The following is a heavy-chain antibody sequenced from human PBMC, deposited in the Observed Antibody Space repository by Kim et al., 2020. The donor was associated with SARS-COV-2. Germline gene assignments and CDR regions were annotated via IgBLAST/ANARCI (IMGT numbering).Heavy chain of an antibody. V-gene: IGHV4-59*13. D-gene: IGHD4-17*01. CDR2: IYYSGST. Sequence: SETLSLTCTVSGGSISSYYWSWIRQPPGKGLEWIGYIYYSGSTNYNPSLKSRVTISVDTSKNQFSLKLSSVTAVDTAVYYCARDPGVYGDYQYYFDYWGQGTLVTVSS. CDR3: ARDPGVYGDYQYYFDY. J-gene: IGHJ4*02. CDR1: GGSISSYY.